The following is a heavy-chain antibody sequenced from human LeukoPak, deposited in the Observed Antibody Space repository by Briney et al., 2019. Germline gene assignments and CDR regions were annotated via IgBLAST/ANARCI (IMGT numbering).Heavy chain of an antibody. CDR2: IYPGDSDT. D-gene: IGHD3-16*02. V-gene: IGHV5-51*01. Sequence: GESLKISCKGSGYSFTTFWIGWVRQMPGKGLEWMGIIYPGDSDTRYSPSFQGQVTISADKSISTAYLQWSSLKASDTAMYYCARLGYYDYVWGSYRYDYFDYWGQGTLVTVSS. CDR1: GYSFTTFW. J-gene: IGHJ4*02. CDR3: ARLGYYDYVWGSYRYDYFDY.